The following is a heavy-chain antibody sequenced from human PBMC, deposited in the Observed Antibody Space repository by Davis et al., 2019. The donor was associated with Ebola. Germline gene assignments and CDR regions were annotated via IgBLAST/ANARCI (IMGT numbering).Heavy chain of an antibody. CDR2: IIPIFGTA. V-gene: IGHV1-69*05. Sequence: AASVKVSCKASGCTFSSYAISWVRPAPGQGLEWMGGIIPIFGTANYAQKFQGRVTMTRDTSTSTVYMELSSLRSEDTAVYYCARGRRSDVYGGYSDYWGQGTLVTVSS. J-gene: IGHJ4*02. CDR3: ARGRRSDVYGGYSDY. D-gene: IGHD2-8*01. CDR1: GCTFSSYA.